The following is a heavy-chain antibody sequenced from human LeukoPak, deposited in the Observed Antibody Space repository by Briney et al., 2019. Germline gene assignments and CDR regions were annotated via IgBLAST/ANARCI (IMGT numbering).Heavy chain of an antibody. CDR1: GFSFSGYN. D-gene: IGHD1-26*01. J-gene: IGHJ6*03. Sequence: PGGSLRLSSEAFGFSFSGYNMDWVRQTPGKGLEWVSSITTSSSYTSYADSVKGRFTIARDNARNSLYLQMNGLTAEDTAVYYCARDPYSGAYGNTYYYFMDVWGKGTTVTISS. CDR2: ITTSSSYT. CDR3: ARDPYSGAYGNTYYYFMDV. V-gene: IGHV3-21*01.